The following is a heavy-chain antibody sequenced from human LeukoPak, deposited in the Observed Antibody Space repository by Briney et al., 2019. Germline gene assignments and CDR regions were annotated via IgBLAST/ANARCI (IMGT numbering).Heavy chain of an antibody. CDR3: ARSARYYYDSSGYLLRRYFDY. J-gene: IGHJ4*02. Sequence: GGSLRLSCAASGFTFSSYAMSWVRQAPGKGLEWVSAISGSGGSTYYADSVKGRFTISRDNSKNTLYLQMNSLRAEDTAVYYCARSARYYYDSSGYLLRRYFDYWGQGTLVTVSS. CDR2: ISGSGGST. V-gene: IGHV3-23*01. D-gene: IGHD3-22*01. CDR1: GFTFSSYA.